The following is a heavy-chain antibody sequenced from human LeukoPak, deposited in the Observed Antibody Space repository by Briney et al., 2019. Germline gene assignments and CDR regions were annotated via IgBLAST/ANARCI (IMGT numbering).Heavy chain of an antibody. V-gene: IGHV1-24*01. CDR3: AAPQSFYGSGSYYQFDY. CDR2: FDPEDGET. D-gene: IGHD3-10*01. CDR1: GYTLTELS. J-gene: IGHJ4*02. Sequence: ASVKVSCKVSGYTLTELSMHWVRQAPGKGLEWMGGFDPEDGETIYAQKFQGRVTMTEDTSTDTAYIELSSLRSEDTAVYYCAAPQSFYGSGSYYQFDYWGQGTLVTVSS.